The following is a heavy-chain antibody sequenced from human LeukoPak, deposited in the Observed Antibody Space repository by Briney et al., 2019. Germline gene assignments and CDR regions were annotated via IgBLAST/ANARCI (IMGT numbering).Heavy chain of an antibody. CDR2: IYTSGST. J-gene: IGHJ3*02. Sequence: SEALSLTCTVSGGSISSYYWSWIRQPAGKGLEWIGRIYTSGSTNYNPSLKSRVTMSVDTSKNQFSLKLSSVTAADTAVYYCARDMLTYCSSTSCYTNAFDIWGQGTMVTVSS. CDR1: GGSISSYY. CDR3: ARDMLTYCSSTSCYTNAFDI. D-gene: IGHD2-2*02. V-gene: IGHV4-4*07.